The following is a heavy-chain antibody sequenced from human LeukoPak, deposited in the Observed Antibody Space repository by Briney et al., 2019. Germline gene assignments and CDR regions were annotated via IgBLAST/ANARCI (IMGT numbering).Heavy chain of an antibody. CDR3: ARDPPSEGLWFGVQGGWFDP. J-gene: IGHJ5*02. CDR2: INPNSGGT. D-gene: IGHD3-10*01. CDR1: GYTFTCYY. V-gene: IGHV1-2*02. Sequence: GASVKVSCKASGYTFTCYYMHWVRQAPGQGLEWMGWINPNSGGTNYAQKFQGRVTMTRDTSISTAYMELSRLRSDDTAVYYCARDPPSEGLWFGVQGGWFDPWGQGTLVTVSS.